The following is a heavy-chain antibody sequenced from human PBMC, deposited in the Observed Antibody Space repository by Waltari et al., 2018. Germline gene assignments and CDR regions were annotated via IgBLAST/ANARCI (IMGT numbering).Heavy chain of an antibody. J-gene: IGHJ5*02. Sequence: QVQLQESGPSLLKPSETLSLICTVSGVSLSCFYCSWVRQLPGKGLYWLGYIYYTGSTNFNPSLKRRVTMSVDTSKNEFSLKLSSVTAADTAFYYCARGGGGDWEWFDPWGQGTLVTVSS. CDR1: GVSLSCFY. CDR2: IYYTGST. CDR3: ARGGGGDWEWFDP. D-gene: IGHD2-21*02. V-gene: IGHV4-59*01.